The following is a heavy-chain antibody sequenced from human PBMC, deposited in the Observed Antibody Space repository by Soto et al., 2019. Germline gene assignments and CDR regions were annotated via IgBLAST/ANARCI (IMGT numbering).Heavy chain of an antibody. CDR1: GFTFSTYT. Sequence: EEQLVESGGGLVKPGGSLRLSCAASGFTFSTYTINWVRQAPGKGLEWVSSISSCTTYIYYADSVKGRFTISRDNAKNSLYLQMNSLRAEDTAVYYCASLSLSAFDIWGQGTLVTVSS. CDR2: ISSCTTYI. V-gene: IGHV3-21*01. CDR3: ASLSLSAFDI. J-gene: IGHJ3*02.